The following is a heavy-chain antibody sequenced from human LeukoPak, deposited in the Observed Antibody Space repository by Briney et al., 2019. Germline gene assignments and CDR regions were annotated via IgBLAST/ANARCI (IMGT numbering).Heavy chain of an antibody. Sequence: SETLSLTCAVYGESFSGFYWSWIRRPPGKGLEWIGEINHSGPTNYSPSLKSRVIISTDTSKNQFSVRLMSVTASDAAVYYCARGPSHGGKYRGFFDYWGQGTLVGVSS. D-gene: IGHD4-23*01. CDR2: INHSGPT. CDR3: ARGPSHGGKYRGFFDY. V-gene: IGHV4-34*01. CDR1: GESFSGFY. J-gene: IGHJ4*02.